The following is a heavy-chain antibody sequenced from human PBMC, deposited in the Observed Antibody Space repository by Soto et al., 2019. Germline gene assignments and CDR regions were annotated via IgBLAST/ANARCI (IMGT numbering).Heavy chain of an antibody. CDR3: ARGGATVDAVDAFDI. Sequence: QVQLVQSGAEVKKPGSSVKVSCKASGGTFSSYTISRVRQAPGQGLEWMGRIIPILGIANYAQKFQGRVTITADKSTSTAYMALSRRRSEDTAVYYCARGGATVDAVDAFDIWGQGTMVTVSS. CDR1: GGTFSSYT. J-gene: IGHJ3*02. CDR2: IIPILGIA. D-gene: IGHD4-17*01. V-gene: IGHV1-69*02.